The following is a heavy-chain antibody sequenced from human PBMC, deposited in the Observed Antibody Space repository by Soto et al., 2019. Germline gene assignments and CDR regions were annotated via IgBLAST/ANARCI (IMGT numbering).Heavy chain of an antibody. V-gene: IGHV4-59*01. Sequence: KTSETLSLTGTVSGGSISSYYWSWIRQPPGKGLEWIGYIYYSGSTNYNPSLKSRVTISVDTSKNQFSLKLSSVTAADTAVYYCARVRIAAAGIYYYGMDVWGQGTTVTVSS. CDR2: IYYSGST. J-gene: IGHJ6*02. D-gene: IGHD6-13*01. CDR1: GGSISSYY. CDR3: ARVRIAAAGIYYYGMDV.